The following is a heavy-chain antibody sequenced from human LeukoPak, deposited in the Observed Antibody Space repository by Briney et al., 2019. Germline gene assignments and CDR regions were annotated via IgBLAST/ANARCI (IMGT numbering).Heavy chain of an antibody. D-gene: IGHD2-2*01. Sequence: SETLSLTCTVSGGSISSGGYYWSWIRQPPGKGLEWIGYIYHSGSTYYNPSLKSRVTISVDRSKNQFSLKLSSVTAADTAVYYCARGTKRYCSSTSCYGDYYYYYYMDVWGKGTTVTVSS. CDR1: GGSISSGGYY. CDR3: ARGTKRYCSSTSCYGDYYYYYYMDV. CDR2: IYHSGST. J-gene: IGHJ6*03. V-gene: IGHV4-30-2*01.